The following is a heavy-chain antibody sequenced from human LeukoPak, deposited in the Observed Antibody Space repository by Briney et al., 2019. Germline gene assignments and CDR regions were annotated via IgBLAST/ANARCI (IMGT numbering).Heavy chain of an antibody. CDR3: AKLWEIQLWSTFDY. Sequence: GGSLRLSCAASGFTFSSYAMSWVRQAPGKGLGWVSVISGSGGTTYYADSVKGRFTISRDNSKNTLYLQMNSLRAEDTAVYYCAKLWEIQLWSTFDYWGQGTLVTVSS. J-gene: IGHJ4*02. CDR2: ISGSGGTT. CDR1: GFTFSSYA. D-gene: IGHD5-18*01. V-gene: IGHV3-23*01.